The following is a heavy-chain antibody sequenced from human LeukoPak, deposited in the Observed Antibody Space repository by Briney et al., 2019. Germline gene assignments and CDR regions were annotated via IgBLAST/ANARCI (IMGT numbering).Heavy chain of an antibody. V-gene: IGHV3-30*04. CDR2: ISYDESNI. CDR3: ARARRCLQLDFDR. D-gene: IGHD5-24*01. CDR1: GFTFSSYA. Sequence: GGSLRLSCAASGFTFSSYAMHWVRQAPGKGLEWVALISYDESNIYYADSVKGRFTISRDNSKNTLFLQMNSLRVEDTAVYYCARARRCLQLDFDRWGQGTLVTVSS. J-gene: IGHJ4*02.